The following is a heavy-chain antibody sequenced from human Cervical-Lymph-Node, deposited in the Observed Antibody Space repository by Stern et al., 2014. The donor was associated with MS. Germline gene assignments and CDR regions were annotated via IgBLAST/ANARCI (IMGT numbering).Heavy chain of an antibody. CDR2: IYYSGST. CDR3: ARGSGDWAHSWLDP. J-gene: IGHJ5*02. CDR1: GGSISSGGTY. D-gene: IGHD2-21*02. V-gene: IGHV4-31*03. Sequence: QLQLQESGPGLVKPSQTLSLTCTVSGGSISSGGTYWTWIRQSPGKGLEWIGHIYYSGSTYYNPSLNSRVMISVDTSTSQFSLKLNSVTAADTAVYYCARGSGDWAHSWLDPWGQGTLVTVSS.